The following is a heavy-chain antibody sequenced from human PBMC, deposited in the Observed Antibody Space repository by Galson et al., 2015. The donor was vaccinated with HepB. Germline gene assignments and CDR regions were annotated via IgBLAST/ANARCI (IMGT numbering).Heavy chain of an antibody. CDR3: ARENNYSYSSSWSVRENWFDP. J-gene: IGHJ5*02. CDR2: INPSGGST. Sequence: SVKVSCKASGYTFTSYYMHWVRQAPGQGLEWMGIINPSGGSTSYAQKFQGRVTMTRDTSTSTVYMELSSLRSEDTAVYYCARENNYSYSSSWSVRENWFDPWGQGTLVTVSS. D-gene: IGHD6-13*01. V-gene: IGHV1-46*03. CDR1: GYTFTSYY.